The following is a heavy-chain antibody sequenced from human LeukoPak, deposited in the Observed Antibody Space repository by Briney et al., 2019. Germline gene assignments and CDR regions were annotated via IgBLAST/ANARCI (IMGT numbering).Heavy chain of an antibody. Sequence: SETLSLTCAVYGGSFSGYYWSWIRQPPGKGLEWIGEINHSGSTNYNPSLKSRVTISVDTSKNQFSLKLSSVTAADTAVYYCARGTPYYDYVWGSYRYKGEFDYWGQGTLVTVSS. D-gene: IGHD3-16*02. CDR1: GGSFSGYY. CDR3: ARGTPYYDYVWGSYRYKGEFDY. J-gene: IGHJ4*02. V-gene: IGHV4-34*01. CDR2: INHSGST.